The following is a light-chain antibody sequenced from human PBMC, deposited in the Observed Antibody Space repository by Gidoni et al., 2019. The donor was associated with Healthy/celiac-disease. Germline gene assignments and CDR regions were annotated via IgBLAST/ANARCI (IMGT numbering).Light chain of an antibody. CDR2: DVS. J-gene: IGKJ2*01. V-gene: IGKV1-33*01. CDR1: QDIRNY. CDR3: QRYDNPPYT. Sequence: DIQRAQSPPSRSASVGDRVTITCQASQDIRNYLNWYQQKPGKAPKLLIYDVSNLETGVPSRFSGIGSGTDFTFPISSLQPEDIATYSFQRYDNPPYTFGPGTKLEIK.